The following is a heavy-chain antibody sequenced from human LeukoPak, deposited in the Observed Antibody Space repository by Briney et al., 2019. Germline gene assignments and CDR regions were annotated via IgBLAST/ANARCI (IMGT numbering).Heavy chain of an antibody. CDR1: GGSISSGSYY. Sequence: PSETLSLTCTVAGGSISSGSYYWSWIRQPAEKGLEWIGRIYTSGSTNYNPSLKSRVTISVDTSKNQFSLKLSSVTAADTAVYYCARDSRYYDSSGYYGPSTYYFDYWGQGTLVTVSS. D-gene: IGHD3-22*01. CDR2: IYTSGST. CDR3: ARDSRYYDSSGYYGPSTYYFDY. J-gene: IGHJ4*02. V-gene: IGHV4-61*02.